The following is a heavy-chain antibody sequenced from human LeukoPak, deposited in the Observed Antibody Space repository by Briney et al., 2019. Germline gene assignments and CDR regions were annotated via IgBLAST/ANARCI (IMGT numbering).Heavy chain of an antibody. CDR1: GFTFTSYA. J-gene: IGHJ5*02. CDR2: ISGSGGST. D-gene: IGHD6-13*01. CDR3: AKPRPSYSSSWYDH. V-gene: IGHV3-23*01. Sequence: PGGSLRLSCAASGFTFTSYAMSWVRQAPGKGLEWVSAISGSGGSTYYADSVKGRFTTSRDNSKNTLYLQMNSLRAEDTAVYYCAKPRPSYSSSWYDHWGQGTLVTVSS.